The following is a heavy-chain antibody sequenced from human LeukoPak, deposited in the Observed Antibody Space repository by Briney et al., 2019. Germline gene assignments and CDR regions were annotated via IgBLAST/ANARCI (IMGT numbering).Heavy chain of an antibody. CDR2: ISSSSSYI. CDR1: GFTFDDYA. CDR3: ARSVGYSYGYGHDAFDI. J-gene: IGHJ3*02. V-gene: IGHV3-21*01. D-gene: IGHD5-18*01. Sequence: PGGSLRLSCAASGFTFDDYAMHWVRQAPGKGLEWVSSISSSSSYIYYADSVKGRFTISRDNAKNSLYLQMNSLRAEDTAVYYCARSVGYSYGYGHDAFDIWGQGTMVTVSS.